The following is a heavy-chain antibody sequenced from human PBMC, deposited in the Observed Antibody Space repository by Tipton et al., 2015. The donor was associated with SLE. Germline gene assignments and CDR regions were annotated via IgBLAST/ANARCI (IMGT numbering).Heavy chain of an antibody. J-gene: IGHJ4*02. CDR1: GGSFSGYY. V-gene: IGHV4-34*01. CDR3: AREGAYSSSAVDY. D-gene: IGHD6-6*01. CDR2: INHSGST. Sequence: TLSLTCAVYGGSFSGYYWSWIRQPPGKGLEWIGEINHSGSTNYNPSLKSRVTISVDTSKNQFSLKLSSVTAADTAVYYCAREGAYSSSAVDYWGQGTLVTVSS.